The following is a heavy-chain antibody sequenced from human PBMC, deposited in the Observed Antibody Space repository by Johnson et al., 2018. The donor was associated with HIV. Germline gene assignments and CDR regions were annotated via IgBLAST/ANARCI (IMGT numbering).Heavy chain of an antibody. CDR2: IGTAGDT. CDR1: GFTFSSYD. J-gene: IGHJ3*02. CDR3: AKGIVVGVRALDI. Sequence: VQLVESGGGVVRPGGSLRLSCAASGFTFSSYDMHWVRQATGKGLAWVSAIGTAGDTYYPDPVKGRFTISRDNYKNTPYLQMNSLRAEATAVYCCAKGIVVGVRALDIWGQGTMVTVSS. V-gene: IGHV3-13*01. D-gene: IGHD3-22*01.